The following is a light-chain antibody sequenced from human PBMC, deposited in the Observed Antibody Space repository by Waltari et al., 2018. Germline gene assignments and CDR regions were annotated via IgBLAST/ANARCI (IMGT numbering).Light chain of an antibody. CDR1: QDISTY. J-gene: IGKJ4*01. CDR3: QQVNSYPLT. CDR2: AAS. Sequence: DIQLTQSPSFLSASVGDRVTITCRASQDISTYLAWYQQKPGKAPKFLIYAASTLQSGVPSRFSGGGSGTEFTLTISSLQPEDFAIYHCQQVNSYPLTFGGGTKVE. V-gene: IGKV1-9*01.